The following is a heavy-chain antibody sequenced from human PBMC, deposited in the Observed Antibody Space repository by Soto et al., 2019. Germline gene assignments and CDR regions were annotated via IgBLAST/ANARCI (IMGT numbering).Heavy chain of an antibody. CDR3: ARVLYSSGWYDRYYYYGMDV. CDR1: GFTFSSYG. V-gene: IGHV3-33*01. Sequence: GGSLRLSCAASGFTFSSYGMHWVRQAPGKGLEWVAVIWYDGSNKYYADSVKGRFTISRDNSKNTLYLQMNSLRAEDTAVYYCARVLYSSGWYDRYYYYGMDVWGQGTTVTVSS. CDR2: IWYDGSNK. J-gene: IGHJ6*02. D-gene: IGHD6-19*01.